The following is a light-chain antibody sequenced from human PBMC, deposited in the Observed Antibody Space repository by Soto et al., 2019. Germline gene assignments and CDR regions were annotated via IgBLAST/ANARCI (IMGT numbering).Light chain of an antibody. Sequence: VLTQSPATLSLSPVERAPLSCSASQSIHTSLAWYQQKSGKPPRLVIYDSTLRANGVPDRFGGSRSGTEFTLTINSLEPEDFAVYYCQQRNVWPPITFGQGTRLEIK. CDR3: QQRNVWPPIT. V-gene: IGKV3-11*01. CDR1: QSIHTS. CDR2: DST. J-gene: IGKJ5*01.